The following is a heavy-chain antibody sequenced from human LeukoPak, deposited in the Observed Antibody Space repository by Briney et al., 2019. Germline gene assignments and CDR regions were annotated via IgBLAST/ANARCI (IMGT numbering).Heavy chain of an antibody. Sequence: GGSLRLSCAASGFTFSSYAMHWVRQAPGKRLEWVAVISYDGSNKYYADSVKGRFTISRDNSKNTLYLQMNSLRAEDTAVYYCARAEGYGAIDYWGQGTLVIVSS. J-gene: IGHJ4*02. CDR1: GFTFSSYA. CDR2: ISYDGSNK. CDR3: ARAEGYGAIDY. D-gene: IGHD5-12*01. V-gene: IGHV3-30-3*01.